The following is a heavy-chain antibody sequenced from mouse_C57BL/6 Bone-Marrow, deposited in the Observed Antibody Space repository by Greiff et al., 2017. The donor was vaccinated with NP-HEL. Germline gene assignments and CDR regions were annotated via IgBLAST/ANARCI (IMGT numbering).Heavy chain of an antibody. D-gene: IGHD1-1*01. CDR2: INSDGGST. J-gene: IGHJ1*03. V-gene: IGHV5-2*01. Sequence: EVKVVESGGGLVQPGESLKLSCESNEYEFPSHDMSWVRKTPEKRLELVAAINSDGGSTYYPDTMERRFIISRDNTKKTLYLQMSSLRSEDTAVYYCARGGLRDWYFDVWGTGTTVTVSS. CDR3: ARGGLRDWYFDV. CDR1: EYEFPSHD.